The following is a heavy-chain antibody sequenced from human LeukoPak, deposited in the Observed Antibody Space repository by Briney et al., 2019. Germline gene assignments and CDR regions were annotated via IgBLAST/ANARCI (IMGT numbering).Heavy chain of an antibody. Sequence: GGSLRLSCAASGFTFSSYGMHWVRQAPGKGLEWVAVISYDGSNKYYADSVKGRFTISRDNAKNTLYLQMNSLRAEDTAVYYCARASYCGGDCYPLYYYYGMDVWGQGTTVTVSS. J-gene: IGHJ6*02. CDR1: GFTFSSYG. D-gene: IGHD2-21*02. CDR3: ARASYCGGDCYPLYYYYGMDV. V-gene: IGHV3-30*03. CDR2: ISYDGSNK.